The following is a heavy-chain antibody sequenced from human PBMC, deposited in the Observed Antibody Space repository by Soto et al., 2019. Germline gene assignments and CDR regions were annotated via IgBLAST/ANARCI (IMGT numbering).Heavy chain of an antibody. Sequence: QVQLQQWGAGLLKPSETLSLTCAVYGGSFSGYYWSWIRQPPGKGLEWIGEINHSGSTNYNPSLKSRVTISVDTSKNQFSLKLSSVTAADTAVYYCATRRSGYFPHYYFDYWGQGTLVTVSS. CDR1: GGSFSGYY. CDR2: INHSGST. D-gene: IGHD3-22*01. J-gene: IGHJ4*02. V-gene: IGHV4-34*01. CDR3: ATRRSGYFPHYYFDY.